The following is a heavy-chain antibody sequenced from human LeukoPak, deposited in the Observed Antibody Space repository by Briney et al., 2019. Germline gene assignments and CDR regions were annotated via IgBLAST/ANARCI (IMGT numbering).Heavy chain of an antibody. CDR1: GFTFSSYW. CDR2: IKQDGSEK. CDR3: ARDGYSGYDLPEY. Sequence: RGSLRLSCAASGFTFSSYWMSWVRQAPGKGLEWVANIKQDGSEKYYVDSVKGRFTISRDNAKNSLYLQMNSLRAEDTAVYYCARDGYSGYDLPEYWGQGTLVTVSS. D-gene: IGHD5-12*01. J-gene: IGHJ4*02. V-gene: IGHV3-7*01.